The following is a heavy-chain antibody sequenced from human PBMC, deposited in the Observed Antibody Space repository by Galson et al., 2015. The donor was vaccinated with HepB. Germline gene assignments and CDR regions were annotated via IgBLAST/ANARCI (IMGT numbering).Heavy chain of an antibody. CDR1: GFTFSSYA. J-gene: IGHJ4*02. D-gene: IGHD3-22*01. CDR2: ISGSGGST. CDR3: AKDRASSGFYGLDY. V-gene: IGHV3-23*01. Sequence: SLRLSCAASGFTFSSYAMSWVRQAPGKGLEWVSVISGSGGSTYYADSVKGRFTFSRDNSKNTLYLQMNSLRAEDTAIYYCAKDRASSGFYGLDYWGQGTLVTVSS.